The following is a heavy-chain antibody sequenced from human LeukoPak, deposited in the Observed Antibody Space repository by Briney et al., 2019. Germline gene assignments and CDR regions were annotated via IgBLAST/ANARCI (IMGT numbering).Heavy chain of an antibody. J-gene: IGHJ6*02. V-gene: IGHV1-69*13. CDR2: IIPIFGTA. CDR1: GYTFTGYY. Sequence: ASVKVSCKASGYTFTGYYMHWVRQAPGQGLEWMGGIIPIFGTANYAQKFQGRVTITADESTSTAYMELSSLRSEDTAVYYCARMVQLWLAQYYYGMDVWGQGTTVTVSS. D-gene: IGHD5-18*01. CDR3: ARMVQLWLAQYYYGMDV.